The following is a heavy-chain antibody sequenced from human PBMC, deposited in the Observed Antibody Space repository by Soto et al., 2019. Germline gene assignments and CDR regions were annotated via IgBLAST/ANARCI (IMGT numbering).Heavy chain of an antibody. Sequence: GGSLRLSCAASVFSFSSCGMSWVLQGPGKGLEWGSGIRGFGDSTYYADPVKRPFTISRDNSENTLYRQMNSLRAEDTAVYFCAKDAVVVVPAVIRNWFDPWGQGXQVTVSS. CDR2: IRGFGDST. V-gene: IGHV3-23*01. CDR3: AKDAVVVVPAVIRNWFDP. CDR1: VFSFSSCG. J-gene: IGHJ5*02. D-gene: IGHD2-2*01.